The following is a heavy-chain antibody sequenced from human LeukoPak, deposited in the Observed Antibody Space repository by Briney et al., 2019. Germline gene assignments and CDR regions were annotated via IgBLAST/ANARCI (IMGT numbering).Heavy chain of an antibody. V-gene: IGHV4-30-4*01. CDR3: ARESYYGSGPRFDY. CDR1: GGSISSGDYY. D-gene: IGHD3-10*01. Sequence: SETLSLTCTVSGGSISSGDYYWSWIRQPPGKGLEWIGYIYYSGSTYYNPSLKSRVTISVDTSKNQFSLKLRSVTAADTAVYYCARESYYGSGPRFDYWGQGTLVTVSS. J-gene: IGHJ4*02. CDR2: IYYSGST.